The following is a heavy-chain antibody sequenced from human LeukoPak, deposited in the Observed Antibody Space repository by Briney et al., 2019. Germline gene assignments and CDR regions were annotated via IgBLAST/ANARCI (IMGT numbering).Heavy chain of an antibody. D-gene: IGHD5-24*01. CDR1: GGSFSGYY. J-gene: IGHJ6*03. V-gene: IGHV4-34*01. Sequence: SETLSLTCAVYGGSFSGYYWSWIRQPPGKGLEWIGEINHSGSTNYNPSLKSRVTISVDTSKNQFSLKLSSVTVADTAVYYCARDVRDGYNFYYYYYYYMDVWGKGTTVTVSS. CDR3: ARDVRDGYNFYYYYYYYMDV. CDR2: INHSGST.